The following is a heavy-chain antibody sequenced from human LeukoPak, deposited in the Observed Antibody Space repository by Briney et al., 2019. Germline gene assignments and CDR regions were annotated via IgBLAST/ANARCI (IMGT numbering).Heavy chain of an antibody. J-gene: IGHJ4*02. Sequence: GRSLRLSCAASGFTFSNYYMHWVRQAPGKGLEYVSAISASGDSTYYTNSVKGRFTMSRDNSKNTLYLQMGSLRAEDMAVYYCARAPRYFASGLYYFDFWGQGTLVTVSS. V-gene: IGHV3-64*01. D-gene: IGHD3-10*01. CDR2: ISASGDST. CDR3: ARAPRYFASGLYYFDF. CDR1: GFTFSNYY.